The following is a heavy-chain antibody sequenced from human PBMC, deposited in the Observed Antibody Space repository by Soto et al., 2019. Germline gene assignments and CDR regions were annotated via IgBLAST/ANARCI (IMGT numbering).Heavy chain of an antibody. CDR1: GFTFSQYW. J-gene: IGHJ4*02. CDR3: VRDRQIDLGY. Sequence: GSLRLSCAASGFTFSQYWMHWVRQVPGKGLVWVSRINSVGSSTNYADSVKGRFTISRDNAKNTLYLEMNSLRAEDSAVYYCVRDRQIDLGYWGQGTLVTVSS. V-gene: IGHV3-74*01. CDR2: INSVGSST.